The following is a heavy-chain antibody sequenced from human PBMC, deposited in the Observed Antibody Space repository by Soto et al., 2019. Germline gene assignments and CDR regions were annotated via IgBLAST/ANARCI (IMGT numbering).Heavy chain of an antibody. CDR2: INRDGSST. CDR1: GFSFSSHW. CDR3: AKTPISYCSSTSCYRYFDY. D-gene: IGHD2-2*01. Sequence: EVQLVEAGGGLVQPVGSLRLSCAASGFSFSSHWMHWIRQAPEKGLVWVSHINRDGSSTAYADSVKGRFTISRDNAKNTLYLQMDSLRADDTAVYYCAKTPISYCSSTSCYRYFDYWGRGTLVTVSS. J-gene: IGHJ4*02. V-gene: IGHV3-74*01.